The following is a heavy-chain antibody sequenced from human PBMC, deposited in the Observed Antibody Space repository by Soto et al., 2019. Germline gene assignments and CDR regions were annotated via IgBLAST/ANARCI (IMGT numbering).Heavy chain of an antibody. V-gene: IGHV1-18*01. D-gene: IGHD2-21*01. CDR2: ISGYKGNT. J-gene: IGHJ6*03. CDR1: GYTFTNFG. Sequence: ASVKVSCKASGYTFTNFGISWVRQAPGQGPEWMGWISGYKGNTYYAQKLQGRVTMTTDTSTSTAYMELRSLRSDDTAVYYCARDLAYCGGDCFKNVFVIWGKGPMVTVSS. CDR3: ARDLAYCGGDCFKNVFVI.